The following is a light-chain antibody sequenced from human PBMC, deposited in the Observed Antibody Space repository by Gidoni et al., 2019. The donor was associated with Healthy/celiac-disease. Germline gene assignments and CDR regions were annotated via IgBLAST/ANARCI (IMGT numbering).Light chain of an antibody. CDR1: SLRSNY. Sequence: SSELNQDPAVSVALGQTVRITFQGDSLRSNYASWYQQKPGQASVLVIYGKNNRPSGITDRFSGSSSGNTASLTITGAQAEDEADYYCNSRDSSGNHLVFGGGTKLTVL. CDR2: GKN. CDR3: NSRDSSGNHLV. V-gene: IGLV3-19*01. J-gene: IGLJ3*02.